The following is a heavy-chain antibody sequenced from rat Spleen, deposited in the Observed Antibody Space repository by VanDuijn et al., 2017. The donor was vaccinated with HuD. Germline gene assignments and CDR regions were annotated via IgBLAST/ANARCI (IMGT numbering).Heavy chain of an antibody. CDR3: TTVIMDA. Sequence: EVQLVESDGGLVQPRRSLKLSCAASGFTFSDYYMAWVRQAPTKGLEWVATISYDGSSTYYRDSVKGRFTISRDNAKSTLYLQMDSLRSEDTATYYCTTVIMDAWGQGASVTVSS. CDR2: ISYDGSST. J-gene: IGHJ4*01. V-gene: IGHV5-20*01. CDR1: GFTFSDYY.